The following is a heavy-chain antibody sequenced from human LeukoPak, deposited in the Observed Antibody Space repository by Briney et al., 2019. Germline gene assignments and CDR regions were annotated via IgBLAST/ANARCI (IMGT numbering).Heavy chain of an antibody. CDR3: ARESCSSTSCPFDY. V-gene: IGHV4-4*07. D-gene: IGHD2-2*01. J-gene: IGHJ4*02. Sequence: SQTLSLTCTVSGGSISSYYWSWIRQPAGKGLEWIGRIYTSGSTNYNPSLKSRVTMSVDTSKNQFSLKLSSVTAADTAVYYCARESCSSTSCPFDYWGQGTLVTVSS. CDR2: IYTSGST. CDR1: GGSISSYY.